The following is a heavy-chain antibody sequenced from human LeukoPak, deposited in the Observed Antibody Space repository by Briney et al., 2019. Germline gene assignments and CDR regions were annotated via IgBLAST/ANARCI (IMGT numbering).Heavy chain of an antibody. V-gene: IGHV3-30-3*01. CDR3: ARPYSTYFDY. J-gene: IGHJ4*02. CDR2: ISYDGSNK. D-gene: IGHD4-11*01. CDR1: GFTFSNYA. Sequence: GGSLRLSCAASGFTFSNYAMHWVRQAPGKGLEWVAVISYDGSNKYYADSVKGRFTISRDNSKNTLYLQMNSLRAEDTAVYYCARPYSTYFDYWGQGTLVTVSS.